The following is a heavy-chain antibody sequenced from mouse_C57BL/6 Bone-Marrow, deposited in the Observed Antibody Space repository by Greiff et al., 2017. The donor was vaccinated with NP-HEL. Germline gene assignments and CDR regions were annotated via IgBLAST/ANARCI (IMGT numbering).Heavy chain of an antibody. J-gene: IGHJ4*01. CDR3: ARGGDYDVGAMDY. CDR2: ISSGGSYT. CDR1: GFTFSSYG. V-gene: IGHV5-6*02. Sequence: EVMLVESGGDLVKPGGSLKLSCAASGFTFSSYGMSWVRQTPDKRLEWVATISSGGSYTYYPDSVKGRFTISRDNAKNTLYLQMSSLKSEDTAMYYCARGGDYDVGAMDYGGQGTSVTVSS. D-gene: IGHD2-4*01.